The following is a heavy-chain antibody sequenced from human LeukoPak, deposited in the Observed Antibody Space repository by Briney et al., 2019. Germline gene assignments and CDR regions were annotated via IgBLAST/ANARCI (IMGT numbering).Heavy chain of an antibody. CDR2: MNPNSGNT. Sequence: ASVRVSCKASGYTFTSYDTNWVRQATGQGLEWMGWMNPNSGNTGYAQKFQGRVTMTRNTSISTAYMELSSLRAEDTAVYYCAREYRQSNYYFDSWGQGTLVTVSS. J-gene: IGHJ4*02. V-gene: IGHV1-8*01. D-gene: IGHD1-1*01. CDR3: AREYRQSNYYFDS. CDR1: GYTFTSYD.